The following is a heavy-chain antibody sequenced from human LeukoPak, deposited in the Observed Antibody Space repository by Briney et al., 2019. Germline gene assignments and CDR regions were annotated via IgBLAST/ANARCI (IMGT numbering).Heavy chain of an antibody. D-gene: IGHD2-15*01. CDR2: INHSGST. Sequence: SSETLSLTCAVYGGSFSGYYWSWIRQPPGKGLEWIGEINHSGSTNYNPSLKSRVTISVDTSKNQFSLKLSSVTAADTAVYYCARTRAYCSGGSCYSHYYYYGMDGWGQGTTVTVSS. V-gene: IGHV4-34*01. CDR1: GGSFSGYY. CDR3: ARTRAYCSGGSCYSHYYYYGMDG. J-gene: IGHJ6*02.